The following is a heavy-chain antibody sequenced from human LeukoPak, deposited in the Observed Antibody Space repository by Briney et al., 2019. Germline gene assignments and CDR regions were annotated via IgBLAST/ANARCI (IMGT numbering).Heavy chain of an antibody. CDR3: ARDYPYSSGWYQDLYYYYGMDV. D-gene: IGHD6-19*01. V-gene: IGHV3-48*03. CDR1: GFTFSSYE. Sequence: GGSLRLSCAASGFTFSSYEMNWVRQAPGKGLEWVSYISSSGSTIYYADSVKGRFTISRDNAKNSLYLQMNSLRAEDTAVYYCARDYPYSSGWYQDLYYYYGMDVWGQGATVTVSS. CDR2: ISSSGSTI. J-gene: IGHJ6*02.